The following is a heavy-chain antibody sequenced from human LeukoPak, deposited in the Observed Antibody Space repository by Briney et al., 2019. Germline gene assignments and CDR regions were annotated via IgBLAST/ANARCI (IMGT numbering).Heavy chain of an antibody. D-gene: IGHD3-22*01. J-gene: IGHJ4*02. CDR3: ARKLDSRGYRY. CDR2: INPNSGDT. Sequence: ASVKVSCKTPGYTFTGYYLHWVRQAPGQGLEWMGWINPNSGDTNYAQKFQGRVTMTRDTSISTAYMELSSLKSDDTAVYYCARKLDSRGYRYWGQGTLVTVSS. V-gene: IGHV1-2*02. CDR1: GYTFTGYY.